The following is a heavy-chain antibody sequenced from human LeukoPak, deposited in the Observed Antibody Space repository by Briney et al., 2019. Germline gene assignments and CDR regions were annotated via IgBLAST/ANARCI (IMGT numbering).Heavy chain of an antibody. CDR3: AREGIRYFDWLPPSAWFDP. CDR1: GVSFSGYY. CDR2: INHSGST. V-gene: IGHV4-34*01. J-gene: IGHJ5*02. Sequence: SETLSLTCAVYGVSFSGYYWSWIRQPPGKGLEWIGEINHSGSTNYNPSLKSRVTISVDTSKNQFSLKLSSVTAADTAVYYCAREGIRYFDWLPPSAWFDPWGQGTLVTVSS. D-gene: IGHD3-9*01.